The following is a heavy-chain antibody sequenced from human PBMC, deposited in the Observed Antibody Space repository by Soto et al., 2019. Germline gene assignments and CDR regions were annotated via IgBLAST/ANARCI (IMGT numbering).Heavy chain of an antibody. CDR1: GGTFSSYA. J-gene: IGHJ5*02. V-gene: IGHV1-69*05. CDR2: IIPIFGTA. Sequence: SVKVSCKASGGTFSSYAISWVRQAPGQGLEWMGGIIPIFGTANYAQKFQGRVILTTDTATNTAYMELGSLRSDDTAVYYCVRDASSGYRGWWDPWGQGALVTVSS. D-gene: IGHD5-12*01. CDR3: VRDASSGYRGWWDP.